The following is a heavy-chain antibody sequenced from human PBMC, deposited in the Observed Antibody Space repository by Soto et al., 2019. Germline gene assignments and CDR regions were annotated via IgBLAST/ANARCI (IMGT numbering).Heavy chain of an antibody. CDR1: GGSISSSNW. Sequence: QVQLQESGPGLVKPSGTLSLTCAVSGGSISSSNWWSWVRQPPGKGLEWIGEIYHSGITNYNPSLNSRVTIEVDKSKNQFSLKLTSVTAADTAVYYCARKGPASYSRGDWFDPWGQGTLVPVSS. CDR2: IYHSGIT. CDR3: ARKGPASYSRGDWFDP. J-gene: IGHJ5*02. D-gene: IGHD6-13*01. V-gene: IGHV4-4*02.